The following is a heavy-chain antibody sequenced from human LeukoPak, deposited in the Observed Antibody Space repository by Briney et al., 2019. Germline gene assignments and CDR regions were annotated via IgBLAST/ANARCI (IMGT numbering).Heavy chain of an antibody. CDR1: GYSFTSYW. J-gene: IGHJ4*02. CDR3: ARGKGPTTGTPGGRTLFDY. CDR2: IYPGDSDT. D-gene: IGHD1-1*01. Sequence: GESLKISCKGSGYSFTSYWIGWVRQMPGKGLEWMGIIYPGDSDTRYSPSFQGQVTISADKSISTAYLQWSSLKASDTAMYYCARGKGPTTGTPGGRTLFDYWGQGTLVTVSS. V-gene: IGHV5-51*01.